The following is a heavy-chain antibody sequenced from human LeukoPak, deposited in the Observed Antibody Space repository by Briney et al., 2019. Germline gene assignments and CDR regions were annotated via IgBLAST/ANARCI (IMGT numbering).Heavy chain of an antibody. J-gene: IGHJ3*02. CDR3: ARGWVYYDSSGYYLDAFDI. V-gene: IGHV4-34*01. D-gene: IGHD3-22*01. CDR2: INHSGST. Sequence: PSETLSLTCAVYGGSFSGYYWSWIRKPPGKGLEWIGEINHSGSTNYNPSLKSRVTISVDTSKNQFSLKLSSVTAADTAVYYCARGWVYYDSSGYYLDAFDIWGQGTMVTVSS. CDR1: GGSFSGYY.